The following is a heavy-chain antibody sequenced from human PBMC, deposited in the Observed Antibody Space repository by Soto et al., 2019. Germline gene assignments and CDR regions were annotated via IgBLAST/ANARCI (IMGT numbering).Heavy chain of an antibody. CDR3: ARDQVELYYYYGVDV. CDR1: GDTFRTSA. Sequence: QVQLVQSGPEVKTPGSSVKVSCKASGDTFRTSAISWVRQAPGKGLEWMGGIIPIFGTPKYAQNFQGRVTITADKSTPRAYMELSSPRPGDTAGYDCARDQVELYYYYGVDVWGQGTTVTVS. CDR2: IIPIFGTP. J-gene: IGHJ6*02. D-gene: IGHD1-1*01. V-gene: IGHV1-69*06.